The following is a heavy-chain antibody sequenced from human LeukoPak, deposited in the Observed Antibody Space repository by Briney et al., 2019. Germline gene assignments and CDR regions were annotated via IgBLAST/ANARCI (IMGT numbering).Heavy chain of an antibody. J-gene: IGHJ4*02. D-gene: IGHD3-22*01. CDR2: ISGSGGST. CDR1: GFTFSSYA. Sequence: GGSLRLSCAASGFTFSSYAMSWVRQAPGKGLEWVSAISGSGGSTYYADSVKGRFTISRDNSKNTLYLQMNSLRAEDTAVYYCAKIRGYDSSGYYGGYFDYWGQGTLVTVSS. V-gene: IGHV3-23*01. CDR3: AKIRGYDSSGYYGGYFDY.